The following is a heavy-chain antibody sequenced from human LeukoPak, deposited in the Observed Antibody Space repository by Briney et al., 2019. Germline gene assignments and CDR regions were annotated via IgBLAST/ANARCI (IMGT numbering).Heavy chain of an antibody. V-gene: IGHV3-74*01. CDR2: INSDGSST. CDR1: GFTFSSYW. J-gene: IGHJ4*02. Sequence: GGSLRLSCAASGFTFSSYWMHWVRQAPGKGLVWVSRINSDGSSTSYADSVKGRFTISRDNAKNTLYLQMNSLRAEDTAVYYCARETYGDYVVKFHYGGQGTLVTVSS. CDR3: ARETYGDYVVKFHY. D-gene: IGHD4-17*01.